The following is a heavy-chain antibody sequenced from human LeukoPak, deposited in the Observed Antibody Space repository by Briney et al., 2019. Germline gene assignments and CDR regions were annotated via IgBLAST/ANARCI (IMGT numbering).Heavy chain of an antibody. CDR1: GGSFSGYY. D-gene: IGHD3-10*01. CDR3: ARFPLSVRGKAAWFDP. J-gene: IGHJ5*02. Sequence: NPSETLSLTCAVYGGSFSGYYWSWIRQPPGKGLEWIGEINHSGSTNYNPSLKSRVTISVDTSKNQFSLKLTSVTAADTAVYYCARFPLSVRGKAAWFDPWGQGTLVTVSS. CDR2: INHSGST. V-gene: IGHV4-34*01.